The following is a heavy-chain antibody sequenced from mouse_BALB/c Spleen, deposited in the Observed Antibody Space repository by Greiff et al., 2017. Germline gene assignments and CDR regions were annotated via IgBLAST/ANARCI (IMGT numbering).Heavy chain of an antibody. V-gene: IGHV5-6-5*01. J-gene: IGHJ4*01. CDR3: ARRWLLRSNAMDY. CDR2: ISSGGST. CDR1: GFTFSSYA. Sequence: EVKLVESGGGLVKPGGSLKLSCAASGFTFSSYAMSWVRQTPEKRLEWVASISSGGSTYYPDSVKGRFTISRDNARNILYLQMSSLRSEDTAMYYCARRWLLRSNAMDYWGQGTSVTVSS. D-gene: IGHD1-1*01.